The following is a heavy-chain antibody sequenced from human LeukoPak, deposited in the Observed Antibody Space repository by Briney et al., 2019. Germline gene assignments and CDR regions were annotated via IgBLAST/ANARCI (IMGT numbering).Heavy chain of an antibody. V-gene: IGHV3-23*01. J-gene: IGHJ4*02. Sequence: GGSLRLSCAASGFIFNTYAMRWVRQAPGKGLEWVSGIRDNGSSTYYTDSVKGRFTISRDNSKNALYLQMNSLRAEDRAIYYCAKDYFSGGWYYFDFGGQGPVVTVP. CDR2: IRDNGSST. CDR3: AKDYFSGGWYYFDF. CDR1: GFIFNTYA. D-gene: IGHD6-19*01.